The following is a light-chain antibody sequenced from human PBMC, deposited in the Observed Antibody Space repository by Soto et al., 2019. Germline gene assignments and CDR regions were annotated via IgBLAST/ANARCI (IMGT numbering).Light chain of an antibody. Sequence: EIVMTQSPATLSVSPGERATLSCRASQSVSSSYLAWYQQTPGQAPRLLVYDTSYRATGVPDRFSGSGSGTDFTLTISSLEPEDFAVYYCQQRSNWPSITFGQGTRLEIK. CDR1: QSVSSSY. J-gene: IGKJ5*01. V-gene: IGKV3D-20*02. CDR3: QQRSNWPSIT. CDR2: DTS.